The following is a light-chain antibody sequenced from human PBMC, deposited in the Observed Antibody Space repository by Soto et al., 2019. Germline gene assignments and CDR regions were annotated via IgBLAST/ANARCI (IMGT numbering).Light chain of an antibody. CDR1: QSIGDW. Sequence: DIQMTQSPSTLSASVGDRVTITYRASQSIGDWLAWYQQKPGKAPKLLIYRASSLESGVPSRFSGSGSGTEFTLTITSLQPDDFATYYCQHYNDYSVTWTFGQGTKVEIK. J-gene: IGKJ1*01. CDR3: QHYNDYSVTWT. CDR2: RAS. V-gene: IGKV1-5*03.